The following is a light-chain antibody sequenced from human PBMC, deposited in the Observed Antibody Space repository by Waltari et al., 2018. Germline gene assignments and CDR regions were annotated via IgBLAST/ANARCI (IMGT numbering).Light chain of an antibody. CDR1: QGVTTY. V-gene: IGKV1-9*01. CDR3: QHLHGYPIT. CDR2: AAS. J-gene: IGKJ4*01. Sequence: IQLTQSPSSLSASVGDRVTTTCRASQGVTTYLAWYQQTPGKAPNLLISAASTLQSGVPSRFSGSGSGTDFTLTISSLQPEDFATYYCQHLHGYPITFGGGTKVEIK.